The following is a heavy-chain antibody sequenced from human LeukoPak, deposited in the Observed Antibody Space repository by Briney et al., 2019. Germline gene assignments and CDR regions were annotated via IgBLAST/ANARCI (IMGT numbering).Heavy chain of an antibody. V-gene: IGHV4-61*02. Sequence: SETLSLTCTVSGDSISSGDYYWSWIRQPAGKGLEWIGRISSSGSTNYNPSLKSRVTMSVDTSKNQFSLKLSSVTAADTAVYYCARSNGLWWLRSHWFDPWGQGTLVTVSS. CDR3: ARSNGLWWLRSHWFDP. CDR2: ISSSGST. J-gene: IGHJ5*02. D-gene: IGHD2-21*01. CDR1: GDSISSGDYY.